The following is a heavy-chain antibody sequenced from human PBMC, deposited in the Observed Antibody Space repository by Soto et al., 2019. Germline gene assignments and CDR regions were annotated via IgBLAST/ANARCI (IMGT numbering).Heavy chain of an antibody. CDR3: TRHALIPTFRYRMDV. D-gene: IGHD3-16*01. V-gene: IGHV4-59*08. J-gene: IGHJ6*02. CDR1: GGSISGYY. CDR2: IFYLGNT. Sequence: SETLSLTCTVSGGSISGYYWSWIRQPPGKGLEWIGYIFYLGNTLYSPSLRGRVTISVDTSKNLFSLDLRSATAAATAVYYCTRHALIPTFRYRMDVWGQGNTVTVSS.